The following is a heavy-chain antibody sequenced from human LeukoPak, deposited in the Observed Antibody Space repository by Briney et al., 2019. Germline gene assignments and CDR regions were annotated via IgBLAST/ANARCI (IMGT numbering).Heavy chain of an antibody. D-gene: IGHD3-22*01. CDR2: ISAYNGNT. Sequence: ASVKVSCKASGYTFTSYGISWVRQAPGQGLEWMGWISAYNGNTNYAQKLQGRVTMTTDTSTSTAYMELRSLRSDDTAVYYCARVEAPTGYYYDSSGYRMPGDYWGQGTLVTVSS. V-gene: IGHV1-18*01. CDR3: ARVEAPTGYYYDSSGYRMPGDY. J-gene: IGHJ4*02. CDR1: GYTFTSYG.